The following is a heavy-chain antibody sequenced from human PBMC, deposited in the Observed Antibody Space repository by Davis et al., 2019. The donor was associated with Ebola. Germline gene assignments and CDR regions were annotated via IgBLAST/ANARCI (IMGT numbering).Heavy chain of an antibody. CDR3: AKRATVKVAGANYYNAMDV. D-gene: IGHD6-19*01. CDR1: GFNFSDYG. V-gene: IGHV3-30*18. J-gene: IGHJ6*04. CDR2: ISYDGSKK. Sequence: GESLKISCAVSGFNFSDYGIHWSRQAPGKGLEWVAVISYDGSKKFYADSVKGRFTISRDNSKNTLYLQMNSLRAEDTAVFYCAKRATVKVAGANYYNAMDVWGKGTTVTVSS.